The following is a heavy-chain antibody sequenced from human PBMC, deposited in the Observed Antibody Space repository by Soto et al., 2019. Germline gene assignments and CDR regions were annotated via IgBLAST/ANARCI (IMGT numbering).Heavy chain of an antibody. CDR2: IVVGSGNT. CDR3: AAVKYCSGGSCYPNGRYFDY. J-gene: IGHJ4*02. V-gene: IGHV1-58*02. D-gene: IGHD2-15*01. CDR1: GFTFTSSA. Sequence: VASVKVSCKASGFTFTSSAMQWVRQARGQRLEWIGWIVVGSGNTNYAQKFQERVTITRDMSTSTAYMELSSLRSEDTAVYYCAAVKYCSGGSCYPNGRYFDYWGQGTLVTVSS.